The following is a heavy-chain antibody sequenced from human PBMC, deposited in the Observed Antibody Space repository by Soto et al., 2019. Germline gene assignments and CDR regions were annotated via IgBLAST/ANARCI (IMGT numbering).Heavy chain of an antibody. J-gene: IGHJ4*02. V-gene: IGHV3-21*01. CDR1: GFTFGSYS. Sequence: EVQLVESGGGLVKPGGSLRLSCAASGFTFGSYSMNWVRQAPGKGLEWVSSISSSSSYIYYADSVKGRFTISRDNAKNSLYLQMNSLRAEDTAVYYCARVLSSGQLHVNKYWGQGTLVTVSS. CDR3: ARVLSSGQLHVNKY. D-gene: IGHD3-22*01. CDR2: ISSSSSYI.